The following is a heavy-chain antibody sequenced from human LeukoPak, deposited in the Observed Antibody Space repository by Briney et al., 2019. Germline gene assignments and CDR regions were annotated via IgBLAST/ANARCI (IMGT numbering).Heavy chain of an antibody. Sequence: TGGSLRLSCVASGFIFRGHWMHWFRQAPGKGLEWVSSISSSSSYIYYADSVKGRFTISRDNAKNSLYLQMNSLRAEDTAVYYCARPMDVWGKGTTVTVSS. CDR2: ISSSSSYI. CDR1: GFIFRGHW. CDR3: ARPMDV. J-gene: IGHJ6*03. V-gene: IGHV3-21*01.